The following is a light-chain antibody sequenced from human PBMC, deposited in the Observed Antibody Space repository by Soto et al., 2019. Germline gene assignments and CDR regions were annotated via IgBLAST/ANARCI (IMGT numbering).Light chain of an antibody. CDR3: QQFNNYPHM. CDR1: QAIGRS. CDR2: SAS. Sequence: AIQLTQSPSSLSASVGDRVTITCRASQAIGRSLAWYQQKPGKAPKLLIFSASTLEGGVPSRFTGSGFGTDFTLTISSLQPEDFATYYYQQFNNYPHMFGQGTRLEI. J-gene: IGKJ5*01. V-gene: IGKV1D-13*01.